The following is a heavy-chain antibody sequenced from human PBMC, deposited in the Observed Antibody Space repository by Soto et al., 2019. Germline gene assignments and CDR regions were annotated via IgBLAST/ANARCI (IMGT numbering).Heavy chain of an antibody. CDR2: IYYNGRP. V-gene: IGHV4-39*01. J-gene: IGHJ1*01. CDR1: GGSISSTSYY. Sequence: PSETLSLTCSVSGGSISSTSYYWAWIRQPPGKGLDWVATIYYNGRPYYNPSLKSRATISVDTSRNQFSLRLGSVTAADTAVYYCARYFDNSDRPYFHHWGQGTLVTVSS. D-gene: IGHD3-22*01. CDR3: ARYFDNSDRPYFHH.